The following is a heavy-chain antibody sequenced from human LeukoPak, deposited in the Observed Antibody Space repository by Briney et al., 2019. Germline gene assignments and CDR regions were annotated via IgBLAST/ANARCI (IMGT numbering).Heavy chain of an antibody. CDR3: ARVDGHYYYYMDV. V-gene: IGHV3-48*01. CDR1: GFTFSSYS. D-gene: IGHD4-17*01. CDR2: ISSSSSTI. Sequence: GGSLRLSCAASGFTFSSYSMNWVRQAPGKGLEWVSYISSSSSTIYYADSVKGRFTISRDNAKNSLYLQMNSLRAEDTAVYYCARVDGHYYYYMDVWGKGTTVTVSS. J-gene: IGHJ6*03.